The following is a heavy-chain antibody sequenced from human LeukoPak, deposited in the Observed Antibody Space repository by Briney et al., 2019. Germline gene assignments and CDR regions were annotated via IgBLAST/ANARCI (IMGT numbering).Heavy chain of an antibody. CDR3: ARGHKKTPWAAAGRLFYYYGMDV. Sequence: SETLSLTCTVSGGSISSYYWSWIRQPPGKGLEWIGYIYYSGSTNYNPSLKSRVTISVDTSKTQFSLQLSSVTAADTAVYYCARGHKKTPWAAAGRLFYYYGMDVWGQGTTVTVPS. D-gene: IGHD6-13*01. CDR2: IYYSGST. CDR1: GGSISSYY. V-gene: IGHV4-59*01. J-gene: IGHJ6*02.